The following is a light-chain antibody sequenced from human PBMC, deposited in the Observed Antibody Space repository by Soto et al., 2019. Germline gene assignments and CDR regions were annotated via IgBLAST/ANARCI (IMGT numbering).Light chain of an antibody. Sequence: DIPMTPSPSSLSASVGDRVTITCRASQGISNYLAWYQQKPGKVPKLLIYAASTLQSGVPSRFSGSGSGTDFTLTISSLQPEDVATYYCQKYNSAPSIPFGQGTRLEIK. CDR3: QKYNSAPSIP. J-gene: IGKJ5*01. CDR2: AAS. V-gene: IGKV1-27*01. CDR1: QGISNY.